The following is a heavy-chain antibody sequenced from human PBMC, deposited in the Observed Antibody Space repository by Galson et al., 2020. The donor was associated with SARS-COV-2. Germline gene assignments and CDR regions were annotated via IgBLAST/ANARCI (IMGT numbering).Heavy chain of an antibody. CDR1: GFTFSSYG. V-gene: IGHV3-30*18. Sequence: QLGESLKISCAASGFTFSSYGMHWVRQAPGQGLEWVAVISYDGSNKYHAEPVKGRFTIPRDNSKNTLYLQMNSLRAEETAVYYCAKDRRRYGMDVWGEGTTVTVSS. CDR3: AKDRRRYGMDV. CDR2: ISYDGSNK. J-gene: IGHJ6*04.